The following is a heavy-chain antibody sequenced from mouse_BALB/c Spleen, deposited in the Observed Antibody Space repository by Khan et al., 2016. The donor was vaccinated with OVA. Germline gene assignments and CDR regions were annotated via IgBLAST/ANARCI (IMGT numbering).Heavy chain of an antibody. CDR1: GISITTGNYR. Sequence: EVQLVESGPSLVKPSQTVSLTCTVTGISITTGNYRWSWIRQFPGHKLEWIGNIYYSGTITYNPSLTSRTSITSNSSKTQFFLEMNSLTAEDTATYFCARDYGSLYWYFDFWGAGTTVTVSS. V-gene: IGHV3-5*02. D-gene: IGHD1-1*01. CDR2: IYYSGTI. J-gene: IGHJ1*01. CDR3: ARDYGSLYWYFDF.